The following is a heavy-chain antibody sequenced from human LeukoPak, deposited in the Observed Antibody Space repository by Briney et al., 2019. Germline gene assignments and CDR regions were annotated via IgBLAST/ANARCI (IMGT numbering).Heavy chain of an antibody. CDR2: ISGGFDNT. V-gene: IGHV3-23*01. CDR1: GFTFSTYA. CDR3: ARDHNDFWSGYYVHYYYYMDV. Sequence: GGSLRLSCAASGFTFSTYAMSWVRQAPGKGLEWVSTISGGFDNTYYADSVKGRFTISRDNSKNTLYLQMNSVRAEDTAVYYCARDHNDFWSGYYVHYYYYMDVWGKGTTVTVSS. D-gene: IGHD3-3*01. J-gene: IGHJ6*03.